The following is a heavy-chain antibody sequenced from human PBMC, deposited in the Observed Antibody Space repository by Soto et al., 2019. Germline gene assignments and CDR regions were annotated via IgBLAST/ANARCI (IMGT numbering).Heavy chain of an antibody. V-gene: IGHV1-18*01. CDR3: ARGPDPTYSDY. J-gene: IGHJ4*02. CDR2: INVYNGNT. Sequence: GASVKVSCKTSGYTFTNFGVNWVRQAPGQGLEWMGWINVYNGNTNYAQQIKGRVIMTTDTSTSTAYMELKSLRSDDTAIYYCARGPDPTYSDYWGQGTLVPVSS. CDR1: GYTFTNFG.